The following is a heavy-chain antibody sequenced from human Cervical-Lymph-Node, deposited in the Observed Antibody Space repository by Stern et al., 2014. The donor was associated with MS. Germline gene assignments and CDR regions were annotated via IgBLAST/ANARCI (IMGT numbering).Heavy chain of an antibody. D-gene: IGHD3-10*01. J-gene: IGHJ5*02. CDR2: MSPNSGNT. CDR1: GYTFTTFD. CDR3: VRSGHSYRRWFDP. Sequence: QEQLVESGAEVKKPGASVKVSCKASGYTFTTFDINWVRQATGQGIEWMGWMSPNSGNTGSAQKFQGRVTMTRNTSLSTAYMELSGLRSEDTAVYYCVRSGHSYRRWFDPWGQGTLVTVSS. V-gene: IGHV1-8*01.